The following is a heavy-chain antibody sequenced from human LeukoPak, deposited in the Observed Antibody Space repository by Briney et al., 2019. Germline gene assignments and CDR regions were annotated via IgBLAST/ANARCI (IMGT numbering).Heavy chain of an antibody. D-gene: IGHD3-16*01. Sequence: GGSLRLSCAASGFTFSNAWMSWVRQAPGKGLESVLIMTTSGNIKSSADSVKGRFTISRDNANNILHLQMNSLRAEDTGVYYCARLTYRMMLESLSPDPYYYIDIWGNGTTVTVSS. CDR3: ARLTYRMMLESLSPDPYYYIDI. V-gene: IGHV3-11*04. CDR2: MTTSGNIK. CDR1: GFTFSNAW. J-gene: IGHJ6*03.